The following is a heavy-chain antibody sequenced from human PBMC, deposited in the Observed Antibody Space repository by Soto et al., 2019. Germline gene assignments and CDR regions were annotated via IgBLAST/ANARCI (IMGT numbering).Heavy chain of an antibody. CDR2: ISASGGRT. D-gene: IGHD1-26*01. V-gene: IGHV3-23*01. Sequence: EVQLLESGGGLVQPGGSLRISCAASGFTFSSYAMSWVRQAPGKGLEWVSGISASGGRTYYADSVKGRFTISRGNSKNTMYLQMNSLRVEDTAVYKCAKDWDLLRAFDLWGQGTMVTVSS. J-gene: IGHJ3*01. CDR1: GFTFSSYA. CDR3: AKDWDLLRAFDL.